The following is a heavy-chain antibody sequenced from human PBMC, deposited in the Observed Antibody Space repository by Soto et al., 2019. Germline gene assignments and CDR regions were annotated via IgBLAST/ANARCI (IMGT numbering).Heavy chain of an antibody. CDR2: INAANGDT. D-gene: IGHD6-13*01. CDR3: VRRHVSATGIDWFDP. V-gene: IGHV1-3*01. CDR1: GYTFTSYG. J-gene: IGHJ5*02. Sequence: VSVKVSCKASGYTFTSYGIHWVRQAPGQRLEWMGWINAANGDTKYSPKFQGRVTITRDTSASTAYMELSSLRSEDTAVYYCVRRHVSATGIDWFDPWGQGTLVTVSS.